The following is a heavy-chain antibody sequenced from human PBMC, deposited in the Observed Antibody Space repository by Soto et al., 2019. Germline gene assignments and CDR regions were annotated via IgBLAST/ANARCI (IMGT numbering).Heavy chain of an antibody. Sequence: QVQLQQWGAGLLKPSETLSLTCAVYGGSFSGYYWSWIRQPPGKGLEWIGEINHSGSTNYNPSLKSRVTISADTSKNQFSLKLSSVTAADTAGYYCARGWGRIFDYWGQGTLVTVSS. CDR2: INHSGST. V-gene: IGHV4-34*01. CDR1: GGSFSGYY. CDR3: ARGWGRIFDY. D-gene: IGHD7-27*01. J-gene: IGHJ4*02.